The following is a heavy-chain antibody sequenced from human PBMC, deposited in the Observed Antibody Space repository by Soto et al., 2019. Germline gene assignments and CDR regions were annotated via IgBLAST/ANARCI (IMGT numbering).Heavy chain of an antibody. CDR3: ARDLDRSHYSEAGDAFDI. D-gene: IGHD3-22*01. V-gene: IGHV1-69*01. Sequence: QVQMVQSGAEVKKPGSSVKVSCKASGGTFSSYAISWVRQAPGQGLEWMGGIIPIVGTANYAHKFQGRFLVTADESTSIASMELSSLGYEDMDVFYCARDLDRSHYSEAGDAFDIWGQVSMVTVFS. CDR1: GGTFSSYA. J-gene: IGHJ3*02. CDR2: IIPIVGTA.